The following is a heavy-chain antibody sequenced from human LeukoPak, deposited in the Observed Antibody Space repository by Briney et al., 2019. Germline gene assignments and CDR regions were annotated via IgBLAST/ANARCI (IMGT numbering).Heavy chain of an antibody. CDR2: IYYSGST. CDR1: GGSISSSSYY. J-gene: IGHJ4*02. Sequence: SETLSLTCTVSGGSISSSSYYWGWIRQPPGKGLEWIGSIYYSGSTYYNPSLKSRATISVDTSKNQFSLKLSSVTAADTAVYYCASHQPDYYDSNLYFDYWGQGTLVTVSS. CDR3: ASHQPDYYDSNLYFDY. V-gene: IGHV4-39*01. D-gene: IGHD3-22*01.